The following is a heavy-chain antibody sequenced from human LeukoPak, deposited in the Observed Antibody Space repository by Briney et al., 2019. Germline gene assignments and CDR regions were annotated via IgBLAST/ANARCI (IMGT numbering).Heavy chain of an antibody. J-gene: IGHJ4*02. CDR3: AKDSGFSGSYYVDY. V-gene: IGHV3-48*01. CDR2: ISSSSSTI. D-gene: IGHD1-26*01. CDR1: GFTFSSYS. Sequence: GGSLRLSCAASGFTFSSYSMNWVRQAPGKGLEWVSYISSSSSTIYYADSVKGRFTISRDNAKNSLYLQMNSLRAEDTAVYYCAKDSGFSGSYYVDYWGQGTLVTVSS.